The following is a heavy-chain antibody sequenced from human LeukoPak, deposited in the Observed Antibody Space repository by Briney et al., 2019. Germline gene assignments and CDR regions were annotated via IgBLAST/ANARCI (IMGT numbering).Heavy chain of an antibody. V-gene: IGHV1-8*01. CDR3: AREPLYVDTATYYFDY. D-gene: IGHD5-18*01. CDR2: MNPNSGNT. J-gene: IGHJ4*02. Sequence: ASVKVSCKASGYTFTSYDINWVRQATGQGLEWMGWMNPNSGNTGYAQKFQGRVTMTRDTSTSTVYMELSSLRSEDTAVYYCAREPLYVDTATYYFDYWGQGTLVTVSS. CDR1: GYTFTSYD.